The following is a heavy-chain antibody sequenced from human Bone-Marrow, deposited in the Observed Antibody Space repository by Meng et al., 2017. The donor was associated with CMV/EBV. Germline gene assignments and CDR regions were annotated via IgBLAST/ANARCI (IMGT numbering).Heavy chain of an antibody. J-gene: IGHJ4*02. CDR2: IKQDGSEK. CDR3: AKGMTTVTTAFDY. D-gene: IGHD4-17*01. CDR1: RFTFSSYW. V-gene: IGHV3-7*01. Sequence: GGSLRLSCAASRFTFSSYWMSWVRQAPGKGLEWVANIKQDGSEKYYVDSVKGRFTISRDNAKNSLYLQMNSLRAEDTAVYYCAKGMTTVTTAFDYWGQGTLVTVSS.